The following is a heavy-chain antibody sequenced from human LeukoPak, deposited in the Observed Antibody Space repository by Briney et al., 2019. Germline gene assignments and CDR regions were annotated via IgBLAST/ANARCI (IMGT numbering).Heavy chain of an antibody. D-gene: IGHD2-21*02. Sequence: SETLSLTCAVCGGSFSGYYWSWIRQPPGKGLEWIGEINHSGSTNYNPSLKSRVTISVDTSKNQFSLKLSSVTAADTAVYYCARGGLAYCGGDCYSEPRNWGQGTLVTVSS. J-gene: IGHJ4*02. CDR1: GGSFSGYY. CDR3: ARGGLAYCGGDCYSEPRN. CDR2: INHSGST. V-gene: IGHV4-34*01.